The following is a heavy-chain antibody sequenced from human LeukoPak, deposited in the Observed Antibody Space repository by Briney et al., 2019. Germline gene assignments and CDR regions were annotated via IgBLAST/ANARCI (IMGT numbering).Heavy chain of an antibody. CDR1: GGTFTSNV. Sequence: APVKASCKASGGTFTSNVFHWVRQSAGHRLEWMGGILPFFGSTKHTQKFQGRVTVTTDASTGTAYMVLSDLRSDDTAVYYCARGRSGIPAVAYNWFDPWGQGTLVTVSS. D-gene: IGHD2-2*01. CDR3: ARGRSGIPAVAYNWFDP. J-gene: IGHJ5*02. CDR2: ILPFFGST. V-gene: IGHV1-69*05.